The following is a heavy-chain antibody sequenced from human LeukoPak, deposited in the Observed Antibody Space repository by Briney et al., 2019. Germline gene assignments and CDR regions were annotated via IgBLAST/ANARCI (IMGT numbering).Heavy chain of an antibody. Sequence: ASVKVSCKASGYTFTTYDINWVRQATGQGLEWMGWMSPNSGNMGYAQKFQGRVTMTRNTSISTAYMELSSLTSEDTAVYYCARETTVVPYYFDYWGREPWSPSPQ. CDR2: MSPNSGNM. V-gene: IGHV1-8*01. CDR1: GYTFTTYD. J-gene: IGHJ4*02. CDR3: ARETTVVPYYFDY. D-gene: IGHD4-23*01.